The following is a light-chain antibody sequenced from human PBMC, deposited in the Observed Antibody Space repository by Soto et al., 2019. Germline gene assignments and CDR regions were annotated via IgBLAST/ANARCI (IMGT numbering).Light chain of an antibody. CDR3: LQDYNYPYT. CDR1: QGIKND. J-gene: IGKJ2*01. V-gene: IGKV1-6*01. CDR2: PSS. Sequence: AIRMTQSPSSLSASVGDRVTITCRASQGIKNDLGWYQQRPGKAPKLLIYPSSTLQSGVPSRFSGSGSGTDFTHTISSLQPEDFATYYCLQDYNYPYTFGQGTKLEI.